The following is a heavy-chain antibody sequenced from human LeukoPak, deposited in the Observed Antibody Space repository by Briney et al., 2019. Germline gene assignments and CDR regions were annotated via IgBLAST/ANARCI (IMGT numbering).Heavy chain of an antibody. CDR3: AGGMVRGVIIYYYYGMDV. Sequence: ASVKVSCKVSGYTLTELSMHWVRQAPGKGLEWMGGFDPEDGETIYAQKFQGRVTMTEDTSADTAYMKLSSLRSEDTAVYYCAGGMVRGVIIYYYYGMDVWGQGTTVTVSS. CDR2: FDPEDGET. J-gene: IGHJ6*02. V-gene: IGHV1-24*01. D-gene: IGHD3-10*01. CDR1: GYTLTELS.